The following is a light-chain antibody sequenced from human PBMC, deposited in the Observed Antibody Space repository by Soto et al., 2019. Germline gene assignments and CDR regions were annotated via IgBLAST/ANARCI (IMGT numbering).Light chain of an antibody. CDR3: QQYASSTLT. CDR2: GAS. CDR1: QSVSAGH. V-gene: IGKV3-20*01. J-gene: IGKJ4*01. Sequence: EIVLTQSPGTLSLSPGERATLSYRASQSVSAGHLAWYQQKPGQAPRLLIYGASSRATGIPDRFTGSGSGANFTLTISRLEPEDFALYYCQQYASSTLTFGGGTKVEIK.